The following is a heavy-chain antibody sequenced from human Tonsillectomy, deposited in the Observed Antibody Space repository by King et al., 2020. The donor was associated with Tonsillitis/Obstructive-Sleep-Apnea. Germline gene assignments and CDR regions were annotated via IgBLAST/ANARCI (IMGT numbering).Heavy chain of an antibody. D-gene: IGHD3-22*01. CDR1: GYTFTNYG. J-gene: IGHJ4*02. CDR2: ISAHNGHT. V-gene: IGHV1-18*01. CDR3: ARDSMSHYYDSSAYYTFNY. Sequence: VQLVESGAEVKKPGASVKVSCKASGYTFTNYGISWVRQAPGQELEWMAWISAHNGHTNYAQKLQGRVTMTTDASTSTAYMELRSLRSDDTAVYYCARDSMSHYYDSSAYYTFNYWGQGTLVTVSS.